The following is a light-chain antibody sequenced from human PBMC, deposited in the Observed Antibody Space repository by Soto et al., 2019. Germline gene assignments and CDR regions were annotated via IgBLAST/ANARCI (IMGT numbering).Light chain of an antibody. CDR2: DVS. CDR3: CSYAGSSTYVV. CDR1: SSVVGSYNL. J-gene: IGLJ2*01. V-gene: IGLV2-23*02. Sequence: QSALTQPASVSGSPGQSITISCTGTSSVVGSYNLVSWYQQHPGKAPKLMIYDVSKRPSGVSNRFSGSKSGNTASLTISGLQAEDEADYYCCSYAGSSTYVVFGGGTKLTVL.